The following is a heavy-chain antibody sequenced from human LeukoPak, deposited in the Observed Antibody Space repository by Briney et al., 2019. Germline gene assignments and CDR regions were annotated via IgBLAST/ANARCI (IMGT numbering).Heavy chain of an antibody. CDR1: VGTFSSYA. D-gene: IGHD1-26*01. Sequence: SVKVSCKASVGTFSSYAISWVRQAPGQGLDWMGRIIPIFGTANDAQKFQGRVTITTDESKSTAYMELSSLRSDDTAVYYCARDQMWESNWFDPWGQGTLVTVSS. CDR2: IIPIFGTA. V-gene: IGHV1-69*05. J-gene: IGHJ5*02. CDR3: ARDQMWESNWFDP.